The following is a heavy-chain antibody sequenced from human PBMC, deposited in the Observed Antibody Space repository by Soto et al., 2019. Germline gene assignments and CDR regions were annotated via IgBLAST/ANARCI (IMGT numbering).Heavy chain of an antibody. Sequence: PGGSLRLSCAASGFTFSSYAMSWVRQAPGKGLEWVSGIINSGGSTYYAASVKGRFIISRDNSKNTLYLQMNSLRAEDTAVYYCAKPNKYYYYYYGMDVWGQGTKVTVSS. CDR3: AKPNKYYYYYYGMDV. CDR1: GFTFSSYA. V-gene: IGHV3-23*01. J-gene: IGHJ6*02. CDR2: IINSGGST.